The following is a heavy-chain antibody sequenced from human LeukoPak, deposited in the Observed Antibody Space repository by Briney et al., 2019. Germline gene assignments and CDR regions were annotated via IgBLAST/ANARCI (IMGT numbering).Heavy chain of an antibody. V-gene: IGHV4-31*03. D-gene: IGHD6-13*01. CDR1: GGSISSGGYY. J-gene: IGHJ5*02. CDR2: IYYSGST. CDR3: ARGQQQLGRGLGRLFDP. Sequence: PSQTLSLTCTVSGGSISSGGYYWSWIRQHPGKGLEWIGYIYYSGSTYYNPSLKSRVTISVDTSKNQFYLKLSSVTAADTAVDYCARGQQQLGRGLGRLFDPWGQGTLVTVSS.